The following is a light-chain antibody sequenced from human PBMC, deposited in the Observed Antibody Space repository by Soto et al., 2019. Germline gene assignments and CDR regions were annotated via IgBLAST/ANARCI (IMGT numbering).Light chain of an antibody. CDR1: HDITNS. J-gene: IGKJ1*01. CDR2: DAS. CDR3: QQYYNLPWT. V-gene: IGKV1-33*01. Sequence: DIRMTQSPSSLSASVGDRVTITCQASHDITNSLNWYQQRPGKAPKALIYDASNLETGVTSRFSASGSGTDFTLTISSLQPEDIATYYCQQYYNLPWTFGQGTRVEIK.